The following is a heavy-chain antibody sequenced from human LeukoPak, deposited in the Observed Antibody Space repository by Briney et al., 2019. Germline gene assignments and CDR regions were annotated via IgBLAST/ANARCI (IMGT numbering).Heavy chain of an antibody. CDR2: FDPEDGET. D-gene: IGHD4-17*01. CDR3: ARGPSETVTTYAIYFDY. Sequence: ASVKVSCKVSGYTLTELSMHWVRQAPGKGLEWMGGFDPEDGETIYAQKFQGRVTMTEDTSTDTAYMELSSLRSEDTAVYYCARGPSETVTTYAIYFDYWGQGTLVTVSS. CDR1: GYTLTELS. V-gene: IGHV1-24*01. J-gene: IGHJ4*02.